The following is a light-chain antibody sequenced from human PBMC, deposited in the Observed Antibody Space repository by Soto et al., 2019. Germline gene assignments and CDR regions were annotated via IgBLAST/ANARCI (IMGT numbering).Light chain of an antibody. CDR3: SSHTTSSTLGGV. CDR1: SSDVGAYTY. Sequence: QSALTQPASVSGSPGQSITLSCTGTSSDVGAYTYVSWYQQHPGKAPKLMIYDVSNRPSGVSNRFSGSKSGNTASLTISGLQAEDEAVYYCSSHTTSSTLGGVFGGGTKVTVL. J-gene: IGLJ2*01. CDR2: DVS. V-gene: IGLV2-14*01.